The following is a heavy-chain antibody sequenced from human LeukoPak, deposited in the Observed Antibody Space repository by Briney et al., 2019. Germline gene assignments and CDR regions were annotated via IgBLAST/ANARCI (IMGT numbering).Heavy chain of an antibody. D-gene: IGHD6-13*01. J-gene: IGHJ4*02. CDR1: GFTFSDHH. CDR3: ARWTRSAAKGYFDY. Sequence: PGGSLRLSCAASGFTFSDHHMDWVRQAPGKGLEWVSSISSSSSYIYYADSVKGRFTISRDNAKNSLYLQMNSLRAEDTAVYYCARWTRSAAKGYFDYWGQGTLVTVSS. V-gene: IGHV3-21*01. CDR2: ISSSSSYI.